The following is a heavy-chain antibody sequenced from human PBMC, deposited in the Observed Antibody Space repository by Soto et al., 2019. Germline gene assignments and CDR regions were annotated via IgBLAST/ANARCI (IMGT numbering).Heavy chain of an antibody. V-gene: IGHV1-46*01. CDR3: ARGISTTRYYYYYGMDV. Sequence: ASVKVSCKASGYTLTSYYLHWVRQAPGQGPEWMGIINPSGGITNDAQKFQDRVTMTSDTSTSTVYMELSSLRSEDTAVYYCARGISTTRYYYYYGMDVWGQGTTVTVSS. CDR1: GYTLTSYY. CDR2: INPSGGIT. D-gene: IGHD2-2*01. J-gene: IGHJ6*02.